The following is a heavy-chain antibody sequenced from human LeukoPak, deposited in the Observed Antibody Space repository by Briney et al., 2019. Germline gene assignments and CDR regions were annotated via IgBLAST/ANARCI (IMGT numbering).Heavy chain of an antibody. CDR1: GGSIRSYY. V-gene: IGHV4-59*08. Sequence: SETLSLTCTVSGGSIRSYYWSWIRQPPGKGLEWIGYIYYSGSTNYNPSLKSRVTISVDTSKNQFSLKLSSVTAADTAVYYCNGENTVTDNWLDPWGQGTLVTVSS. J-gene: IGHJ5*02. CDR3: NGENTVTDNWLDP. D-gene: IGHD4-11*01. CDR2: IYYSGST.